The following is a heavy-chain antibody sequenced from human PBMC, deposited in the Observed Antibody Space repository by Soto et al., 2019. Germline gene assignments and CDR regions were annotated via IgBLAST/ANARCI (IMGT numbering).Heavy chain of an antibody. CDR3: ARGYYGGDCYTARLTSDYDGMDV. V-gene: IGHV1-69*02. CDR1: GGTFSSYT. D-gene: IGHD2-21*02. CDR2: IIPILAIA. Sequence: QVQLVQSGAEVKKPGSSVKVSCKASGGTFSSYTISWVRQAPGQGLEWMGRIIPILAIANYAQKFQGRVTITADKSTRTASMALSSIRSEEAAVYYCARGYYGGDCYTARLTSDYDGMDVWGQGTTVTVSS. J-gene: IGHJ6*02.